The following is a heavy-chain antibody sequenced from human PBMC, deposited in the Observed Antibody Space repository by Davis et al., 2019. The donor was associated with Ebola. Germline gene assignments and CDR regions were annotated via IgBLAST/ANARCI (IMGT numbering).Heavy chain of an antibody. CDR1: GFTFSDYY. D-gene: IGHD1-26*01. CDR2: ISGSGGST. V-gene: IGHV3-11*04. Sequence: GGSLRLSCAASGFTFSDYYMTWIRQAPGKGLEWVSAISGSGGSTYYADSVKGRFTISRDNAKNSLYLQMNSLRDEDTAVYYCARGYSGSYFEYYFDYWGQGTLVTVSS. J-gene: IGHJ4*02. CDR3: ARGYSGSYFEYYFDY.